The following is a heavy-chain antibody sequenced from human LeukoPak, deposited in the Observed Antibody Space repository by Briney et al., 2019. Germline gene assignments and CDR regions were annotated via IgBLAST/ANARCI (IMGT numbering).Heavy chain of an antibody. V-gene: IGHV3-21*01. CDR2: ISSSSYI. CDR3: ARVDCSGGSCYSDY. J-gene: IGHJ4*02. CDR1: GFTFSSYS. D-gene: IGHD2-15*01. Sequence: PGGSLRLSCAASGFTFSSYSMNWVRQAPGKGLEWVSSISSSSYIYYADSVKGRFTISRDNAKNSLYLQMNSLRAEDTAVYYCARVDCSGGSCYSDYWGQGTLVTVSS.